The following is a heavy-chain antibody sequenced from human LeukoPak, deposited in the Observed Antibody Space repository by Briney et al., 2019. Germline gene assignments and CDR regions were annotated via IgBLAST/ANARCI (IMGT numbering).Heavy chain of an antibody. CDR2: ISGSGGST. D-gene: IGHD4-17*01. Sequence: GSLRLSCAASGFTFSGYAMSWVRQAPGKGLEWVSSISGSGGSTYYADSVKGRFTISRDNSQNTLYLQMNSLRAEDTAVYYCAKDGYGDYGGVYWGQGTLATVSS. CDR3: AKDGYGDYGGVY. CDR1: GFTFSGYA. J-gene: IGHJ4*02. V-gene: IGHV3-23*01.